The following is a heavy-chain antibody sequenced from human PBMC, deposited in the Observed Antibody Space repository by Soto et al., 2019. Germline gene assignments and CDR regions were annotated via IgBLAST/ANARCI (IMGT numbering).Heavy chain of an antibody. Sequence: PGGSLRLSCAASGFTLGDYAMHWVRQAPGKGLEWVSGISWNSGSIGYAYSVKGRFTISRDNAKKYLYLQMNSLRAEDTALYYCAKAPTYDLNPVSGLDVWGQGTTVTVS. J-gene: IGHJ6*02. V-gene: IGHV3-9*01. CDR2: ISWNSGSI. CDR3: AKAPTYDLNPVSGLDV. D-gene: IGHD2-21*01. CDR1: GFTLGDYA.